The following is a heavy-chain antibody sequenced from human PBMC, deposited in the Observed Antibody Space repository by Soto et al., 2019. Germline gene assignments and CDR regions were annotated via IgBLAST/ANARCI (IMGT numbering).Heavy chain of an antibody. CDR2: ISGSGGST. CDR3: AKEFQLGPTPGIAVAGPFDY. V-gene: IGHV3-23*01. CDR1: GFTFSSYA. Sequence: GGSLRLSCAASGFTFSSYAMSWVRQAPGKGLEWVSAISGSGGSTYYADSVKGRFTISRDNSKNTLYLQMNSLRAEDTAVYYCAKEFQLGPTPGIAVAGPFDYWGQGTLVTVSS. D-gene: IGHD6-19*01. J-gene: IGHJ4*02.